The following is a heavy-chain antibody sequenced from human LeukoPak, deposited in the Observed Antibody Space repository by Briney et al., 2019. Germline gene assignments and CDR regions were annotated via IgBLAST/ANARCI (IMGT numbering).Heavy chain of an antibody. CDR3: ARGQVPAARGYNWFDP. CDR1: GWSFNDYY. CDR2: INARGDT. D-gene: IGHD2-2*01. J-gene: IGHJ5*02. Sequence: PSETLSLTCAVYGWSFNDYYWNWIRQPPGKGLEWIGDINARGDTNYNPSLKSRVTISVDTSKNQFSLRLTSMIAADTAIYYCARGQVPAARGYNWFDPWGQGTLVTVSS. V-gene: IGHV4-34*01.